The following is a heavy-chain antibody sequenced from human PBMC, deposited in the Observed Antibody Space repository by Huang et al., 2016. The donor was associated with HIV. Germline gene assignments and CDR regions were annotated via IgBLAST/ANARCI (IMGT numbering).Heavy chain of an antibody. CDR1: GYTLTELS. D-gene: IGHD2-21*01. J-gene: IGHJ3*02. V-gene: IGHV1-24*01. CDR2: FAPEHGET. CDR3: AAGYDTYYDI. Sequence: QVQLVQSGAEVKKPGASVKVACKVSGYTLTELSIHWVRQAPGKGLEWMGGFAPEHGETIYAHNFQGRVTMTEDTSTDTAYMELHSLRPEDTAVYYCAAGYDTYYDIWGQGTMVIASS.